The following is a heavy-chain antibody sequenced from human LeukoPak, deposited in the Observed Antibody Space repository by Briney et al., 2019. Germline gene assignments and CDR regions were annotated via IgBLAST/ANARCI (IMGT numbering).Heavy chain of an antibody. CDR1: GFTFSSYW. J-gene: IGHJ4*02. V-gene: IGHV3-74*01. Sequence: GGSLRLSCAGSGFTFSSYWMHWVRQAPGKGLEWVSRIRGDGNDASYADSVKGRFTISRDNSKNTLYLQMNSLRAEDTAVYYCARNYDFWSGYTIWGQGTLVTVSS. CDR2: IRGDGNDA. CDR3: ARNYDFWSGYTI. D-gene: IGHD3-3*01.